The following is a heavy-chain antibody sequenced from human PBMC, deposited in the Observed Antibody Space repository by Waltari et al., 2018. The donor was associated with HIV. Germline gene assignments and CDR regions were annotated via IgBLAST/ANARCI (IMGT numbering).Heavy chain of an antibody. D-gene: IGHD4-17*01. CDR2: ISSDGSTT. CDR3: ARENTMTYYDALDI. J-gene: IGHJ3*02. CDR1: GFTFRRYW. V-gene: IGHV3-74*01. Sequence: EVQLVESGGGLVQPGGSLRLSCAASGFTFRRYWMHWVCQAPGKGLVWVSCISSDGSTTNYADSVKGRLTISRDNAKNTLYLQMNSLRADDTAVYYCARENTMTYYDALDIWGQGTMVTVSS.